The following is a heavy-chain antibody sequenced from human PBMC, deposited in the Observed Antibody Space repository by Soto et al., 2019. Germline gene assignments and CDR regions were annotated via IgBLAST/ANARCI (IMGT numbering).Heavy chain of an antibody. CDR2: IYYSGST. Sequence: SETLSLTCTVSGGSISSYYWSWIRQPPGKGLEWIGYIYYSGSTNYNPSLKSRVTISVDTSKNQFSLKLSSVTAADTAVYYCARLTSIAARPYYYYYMDVWGKGTTVTVSS. CDR1: GGSISSYY. CDR3: ARLTSIAARPYYYYYMDV. J-gene: IGHJ6*03. V-gene: IGHV4-59*08. D-gene: IGHD6-6*01.